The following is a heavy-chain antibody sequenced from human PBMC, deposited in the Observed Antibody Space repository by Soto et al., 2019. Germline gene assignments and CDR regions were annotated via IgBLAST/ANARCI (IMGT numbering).Heavy chain of an antibody. V-gene: IGHV4-34*01. Sequence: QVQLQQWGAGLLKPSETLSLTCAVYGGSFSGYYWSWIRQPPGKGLEWIGEINHSGSTDYNPSFKGRVSISVDPSKNQFSRKLSSVTAAVTAVYYCASRWRGSYYYYYGLDVWGQGTTVTVSS. D-gene: IGHD2-15*01. CDR1: GGSFSGYY. J-gene: IGHJ6*02. CDR2: INHSGST. CDR3: ASRWRGSYYYYYGLDV.